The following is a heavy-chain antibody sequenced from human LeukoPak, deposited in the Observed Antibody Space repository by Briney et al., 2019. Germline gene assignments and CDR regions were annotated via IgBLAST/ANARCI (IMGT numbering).Heavy chain of an antibody. CDR3: ALQVGATQGYFDY. D-gene: IGHD1-26*01. J-gene: IGHJ4*02. CDR2: INPNSGGT. CDR1: GYTFTGYY. Sequence: AASVKVSCKASGYTFTGYYMHWVRQAPGQGLEWMGWINPNSGGTNYAQKFQGRVTMTRDTSIGTAYMELSRLRSDDTAVYYCALQVGATQGYFDYWGQGTLVTVSS. V-gene: IGHV1-2*02.